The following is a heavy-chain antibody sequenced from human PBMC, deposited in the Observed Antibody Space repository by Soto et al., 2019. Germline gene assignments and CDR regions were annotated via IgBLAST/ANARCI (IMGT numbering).Heavy chain of an antibody. J-gene: IGHJ6*02. V-gene: IGHV1-18*01. CDR1: GYTFTSYG. CDR3: ARAVVTDGPYYYYGMDV. Sequence: ALVKLSCKASGYTFTSYGISWVRQAPGQGFEWMGWISAYNGNTNYAQKLQGRVTMTTDTSTSTAYMELRSLRSDDTAVYYCARAVVTDGPYYYYGMDVWGQGTTVTVSS. CDR2: ISAYNGNT. D-gene: IGHD2-21*02.